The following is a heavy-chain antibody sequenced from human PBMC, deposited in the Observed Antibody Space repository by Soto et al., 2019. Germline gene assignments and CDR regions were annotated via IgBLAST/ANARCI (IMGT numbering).Heavy chain of an antibody. Sequence: GGSLRLSCAASGFTFSDYYMSWIRQAPGRGLEWVSYISSSSSYTNYADSVKGRFTISRDNAKNSLYLQMNSLRAEDTAVYYCARIGIAVEAFDIWGQGTMVTVSS. CDR1: GFTFSDYY. J-gene: IGHJ3*02. CDR3: ARIGIAVEAFDI. CDR2: ISSSSSYT. D-gene: IGHD6-19*01. V-gene: IGHV3-11*06.